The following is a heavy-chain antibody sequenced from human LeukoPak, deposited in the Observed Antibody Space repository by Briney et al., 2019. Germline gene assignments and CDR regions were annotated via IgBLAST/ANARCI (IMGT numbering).Heavy chain of an antibody. D-gene: IGHD6-6*01. J-gene: IGHJ4*02. CDR3: ARDDIAARQNQQFDY. CDR2: ISAYNGNT. V-gene: IGHV1-18*01. CDR1: GYTFTSYG. Sequence: ASVKVSCKASGYTFTSYGISWVRQAPGQGLEWMGWISAYNGNTNYAQKLQGRVTMTTDTSTSTAYMELRSLRSDDTAVYYCARDDIAARQNQQFDYWGQGTLVTVSS.